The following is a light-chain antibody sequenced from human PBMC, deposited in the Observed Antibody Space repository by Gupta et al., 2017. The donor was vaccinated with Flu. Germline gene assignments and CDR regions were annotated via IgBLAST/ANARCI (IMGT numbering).Light chain of an antibody. J-gene: IGKJ2*01. CDR2: KIS. CDR3: RQSTHWPPYT. CDR1: HSLLHSNGDTY. Sequence: EVVMTQSPLSLSVTLGQPASISCRSSHSLLHSNGDTYLSWFHQRPGQSPRRLIYKISNRDAGVPERISGSGSGSDFTLTISRVEAEDVGVYYCRQSTHWPPYTFGQGTKMEVK. V-gene: IGKV2-30*02.